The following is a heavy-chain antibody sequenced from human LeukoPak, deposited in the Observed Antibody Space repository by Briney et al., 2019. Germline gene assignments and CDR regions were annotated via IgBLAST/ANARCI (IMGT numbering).Heavy chain of an antibody. Sequence: GGSLRLSCAASGFTFSSYAMHWVHQAPGKGLEWVAVISYDGSNKYYADSVKGRFTISRDNSKNTLYLQMNSLRAEDTAVYYCARDRGPVIAVAGTWGQGTLVTVSS. V-gene: IGHV3-30-3*01. CDR2: ISYDGSNK. J-gene: IGHJ4*02. D-gene: IGHD6-19*01. CDR1: GFTFSSYA. CDR3: ARDRGPVIAVAGT.